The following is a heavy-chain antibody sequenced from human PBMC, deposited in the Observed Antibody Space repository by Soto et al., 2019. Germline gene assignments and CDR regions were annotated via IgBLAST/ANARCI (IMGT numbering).Heavy chain of an antibody. CDR3: AKDKQELVVVAFLDY. CDR2: ISYDGSNK. Sequence: GGSLRLSCAASGFTFSSYGMHWVRQAPGKGLEWVAVISYDGSNKYYADSVKGRFTISRDNSKNTLYLQMNSLRAEDTAVYYFAKDKQELVVVAFLDYWGQGTQVTVSS. J-gene: IGHJ4*02. CDR1: GFTFSSYG. D-gene: IGHD2-15*01. V-gene: IGHV3-30*18.